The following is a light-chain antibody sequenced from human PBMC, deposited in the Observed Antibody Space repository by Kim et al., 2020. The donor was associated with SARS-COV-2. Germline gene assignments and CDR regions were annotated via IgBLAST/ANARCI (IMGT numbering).Light chain of an antibody. V-gene: IGLV2-11*01. CDR1: SSDVGGNNY. J-gene: IGLJ1*01. Sequence: SPGQSVTISCTGTSSDVGGNNYVSWYQQQPHKAPKHMIYDVTKRPSGVPDRFSGSKSGNTASLTISGLQAEDEADYYCCSYAGSYVFGTGTKVTVL. CDR2: DVT. CDR3: CSYAGSYV.